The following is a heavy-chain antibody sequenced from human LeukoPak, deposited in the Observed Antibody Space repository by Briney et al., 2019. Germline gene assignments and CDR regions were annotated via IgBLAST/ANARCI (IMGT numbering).Heavy chain of an antibody. CDR1: GGSISSYY. CDR3: ARVGLLWFGEPYYYGMDV. Sequence: SSETLSLTCTVSGGSISSYYWSWIRQPPGKGLEWIGYIYYSGSTNYNPSLKSRVTISVDTSKNQFSLKLSSVTAADTAVYYCARVGLLWFGEPYYYGMDVWGQGTTVTVSS. V-gene: IGHV4-59*01. D-gene: IGHD3-10*01. CDR2: IYYSGST. J-gene: IGHJ6*02.